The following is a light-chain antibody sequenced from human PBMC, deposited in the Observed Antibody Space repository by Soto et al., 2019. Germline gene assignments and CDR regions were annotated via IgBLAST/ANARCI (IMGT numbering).Light chain of an antibody. CDR1: QGIRND. J-gene: IGKJ1*01. V-gene: IGKV1-6*01. Sequence: AIQMTQSPSSLSASVGYRVTITCRASQGIRNDLGWYQQKPGKAPKLLIYAASSLQSGVPSSFSGSGSGTDFTLTISSLQPEDFATYYCLQDYNYPPTFGQGTKVEIK. CDR3: LQDYNYPPT. CDR2: AAS.